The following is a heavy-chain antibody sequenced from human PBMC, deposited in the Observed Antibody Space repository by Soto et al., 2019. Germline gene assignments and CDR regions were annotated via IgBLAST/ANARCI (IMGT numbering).Heavy chain of an antibody. D-gene: IGHD3-10*01. V-gene: IGHV3-13*01. CDR1: GFTFSSYD. J-gene: IGHJ5*02. CDR2: IGTAGDT. Sequence: GGSLRLSCAASGFTFSSYDMHWVRQATGKGLEWVSAIGTAGDTYYPGSVKGRFTISRENAKNSLYLQMNSLRAGDTAVYYCARGGSAADYNWFDPWGQGTLVTVSS. CDR3: ARGGSAADYNWFDP.